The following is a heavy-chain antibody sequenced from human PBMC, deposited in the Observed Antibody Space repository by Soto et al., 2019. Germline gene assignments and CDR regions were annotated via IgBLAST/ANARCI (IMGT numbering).Heavy chain of an antibody. CDR3: ARGQRFSDWFDP. V-gene: IGHV4-4*07. Sequence: SETLSLTCTISGGAIGSHYWTWIRQPAGKGLEWIGRIYSSGSIQYNPSLQSRVTMSLDTSKNQFSPRLESVTAADTAVYYCARGQRFSDWFDPWGQGTLVTVSS. CDR2: IYSSGSI. J-gene: IGHJ5*02. D-gene: IGHD3-3*01. CDR1: GGAIGSHY.